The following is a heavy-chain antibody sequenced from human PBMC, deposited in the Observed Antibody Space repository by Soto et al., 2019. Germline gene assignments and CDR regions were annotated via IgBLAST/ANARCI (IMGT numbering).Heavy chain of an antibody. V-gene: IGHV1-46*01. CDR2: INPGNRIT. Sequence: GASVKVSCKTSGYTFTNYFVHWVRQAPGQGLEWMGTINPGNRITNYALKFQGRVAMTRDTSINTVYLELSSLTSEDTAVYFCARDPNTYDFWAGSFYYHGVHVWGQGTPVTVSS. CDR1: GYTFTNYF. D-gene: IGHD3-3*01. CDR3: ARDPNTYDFWAGSFYYHGVHV. J-gene: IGHJ6*02.